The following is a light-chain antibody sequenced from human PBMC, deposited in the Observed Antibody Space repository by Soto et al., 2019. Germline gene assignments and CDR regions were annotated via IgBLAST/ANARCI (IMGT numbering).Light chain of an antibody. Sequence: QSVLTQPASVSGSPGQSITISCTGTSSDVGDYDYVSWYQQHPGKAPKLMIYEVRNRPSGVSHRFSGSKSGNTASLIISGLQAEDEADYYCSSYTTTTWVFGAGTKLTVL. CDR1: SSDVGDYDY. CDR2: EVR. J-gene: IGLJ3*02. V-gene: IGLV2-14*01. CDR3: SSYTTTTWV.